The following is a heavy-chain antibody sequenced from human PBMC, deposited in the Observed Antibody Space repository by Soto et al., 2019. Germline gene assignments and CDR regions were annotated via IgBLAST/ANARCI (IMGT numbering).Heavy chain of an antibody. V-gene: IGHV4-30-2*01. CDR1: GGSISSGGYS. Sequence: SETLSLTCAVSGGSISSGGYSWSWIRQPPGKGLEWIGYIYHTGSTYYNPSLKSRVTISVDTSKNQFSLKLNSVTAADTAVYYCARDLWGYCGTDCYPLDVWGQGTTVTVSS. CDR2: IYHTGST. J-gene: IGHJ6*02. D-gene: IGHD2-21*02. CDR3: ARDLWGYCGTDCYPLDV.